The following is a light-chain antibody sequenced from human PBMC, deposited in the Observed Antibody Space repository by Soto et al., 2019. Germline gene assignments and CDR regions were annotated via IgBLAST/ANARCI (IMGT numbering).Light chain of an antibody. J-gene: IGKJ4*01. Sequence: EIVMTQSPATLSVSPGERVTLCCRASQSIYEKLAWYQQKPGQTPRLVIYDTSTRATGTPGSFSGSGSGTEFTLTISSLQSEDFAVYYCQQYNRWPLTFGGGTKVEIK. CDR2: DTS. CDR1: QSIYEK. CDR3: QQYNRWPLT. V-gene: IGKV3-15*01.